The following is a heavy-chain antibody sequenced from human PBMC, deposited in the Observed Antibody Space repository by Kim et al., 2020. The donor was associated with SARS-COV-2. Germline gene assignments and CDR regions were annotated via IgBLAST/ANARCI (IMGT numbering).Heavy chain of an antibody. V-gene: IGHV3-30*18. D-gene: IGHD3-10*01. CDR2: ISYDGSNK. J-gene: IGHJ4*02. CDR1: GFTFSSYG. Sequence: GGSLRLSCAASGFTFSSYGMHWVRQAPGKGLEWVAVISYDGSNKYYADSVKGRFNISRDNSKNTLYLQMNSLRAEDTAVYYCSKGSGSYYSYFDYWGQGT. CDR3: SKGSGSYYSYFDY.